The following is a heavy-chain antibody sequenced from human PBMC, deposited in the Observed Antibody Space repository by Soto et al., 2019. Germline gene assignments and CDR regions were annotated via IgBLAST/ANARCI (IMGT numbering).Heavy chain of an antibody. J-gene: IGHJ4*02. CDR1: GGSISSYY. D-gene: IGHD3-10*01. Sequence: PSETLSLTCTVSGGSISSYYWSWIRQPAGKGLEWIGRIYTSGSTNYNPSLKSRVTMLVDTSKNQFSLKLSSVTAADTAVYYCARGRVLLWFGESAFDYWGQGTLVTVSS. V-gene: IGHV4-4*07. CDR2: IYTSGST. CDR3: ARGRVLLWFGESAFDY.